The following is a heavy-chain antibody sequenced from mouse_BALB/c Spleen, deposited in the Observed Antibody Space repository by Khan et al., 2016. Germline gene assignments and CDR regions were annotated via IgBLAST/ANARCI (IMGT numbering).Heavy chain of an antibody. CDR1: GYSITSDYA. D-gene: IGHD2-2*01. V-gene: IGHV3-2*02. CDR3: ASDEGGLPLAY. J-gene: IGHJ3*01. Sequence: VQLKESGPGLVKPSQSLSLTCTVTGYSITSDYAWNWIRQFPGNKLEWMGYISYSGSTSYNPSLKSRISITRDTSKNQFFLQLNSVTTEDTATYYCASDEGGLPLAYWGKETLVTVSA. CDR2: ISYSGST.